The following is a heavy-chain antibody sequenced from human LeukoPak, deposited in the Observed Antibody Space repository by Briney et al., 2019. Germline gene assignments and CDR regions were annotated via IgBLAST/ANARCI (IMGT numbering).Heavy chain of an antibody. Sequence: AGSLRLSCVASGFTLSTYWMHWVRQAPGKGLVWVSRINSDGSATSYADSVMVRFTISRDSAKNTLYLQMNSLRPEDTAVYYCARGNKWSFDSWCQGALVTVSS. V-gene: IGHV3-74*01. J-gene: IGHJ4*02. D-gene: IGHD2-15*01. CDR1: GFTLSTYW. CDR2: INSDGSAT. CDR3: ARGNKWSFDS.